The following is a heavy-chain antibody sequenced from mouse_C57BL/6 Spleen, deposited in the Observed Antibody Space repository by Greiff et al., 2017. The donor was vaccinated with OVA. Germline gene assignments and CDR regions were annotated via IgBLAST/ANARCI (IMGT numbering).Heavy chain of an antibody. V-gene: IGHV1-82*01. CDR1: GYALSSSW. Sequence: QVQLKQSGPELVKPGASVKISCKASGYALSSSWMNWVKQRPGKGLEWIGRIYPGDGDTNYNGKFKGKATLTADKSSSTAYMQLSSLTSEDSAVYFCAREPLGSSYAMDYWGQGTSVTVSS. D-gene: IGHD1-1*01. CDR3: AREPLGSSYAMDY. J-gene: IGHJ4*01. CDR2: IYPGDGDT.